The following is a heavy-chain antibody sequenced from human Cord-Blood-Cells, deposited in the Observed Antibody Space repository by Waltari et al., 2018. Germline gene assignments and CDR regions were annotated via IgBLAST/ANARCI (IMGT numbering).Heavy chain of an antibody. V-gene: IGHV5-51*01. CDR1: GYSFTSYW. CDR2: IYPGDSDT. D-gene: IGHD6-13*01. CDR3: ARLGAGRIAAAYYFDY. J-gene: IGHJ4*02. Sequence: GSGYSFTSYWIGWVRQMSGKGLEWMGIIYPGDSDTRYSPSFQGQVTISADKSISTAYLQWSSLKASDTAMYYCARLGAGRIAAAYYFDYWGQGTLVTVSS.